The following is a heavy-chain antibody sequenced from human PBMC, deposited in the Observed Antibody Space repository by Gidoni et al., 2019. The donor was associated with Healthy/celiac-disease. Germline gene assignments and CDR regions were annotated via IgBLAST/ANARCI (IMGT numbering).Heavy chain of an antibody. CDR2: IYPGDSDT. CDR3: ARQSYYDSSGYYYPRNWYFDL. Sequence: EVQLVQSGAEVKKPGESLKISCKASGYRFTSYWIGWVRQMPGKGLEWMGIIYPGDSDTRYSPSFQGQVTISADKSISTAYLQWSSLKASDTAMYYCARQSYYDSSGYYYPRNWYFDLWGRGTLVTVSS. J-gene: IGHJ2*01. D-gene: IGHD3-22*01. CDR1: GYRFTSYW. V-gene: IGHV5-51*01.